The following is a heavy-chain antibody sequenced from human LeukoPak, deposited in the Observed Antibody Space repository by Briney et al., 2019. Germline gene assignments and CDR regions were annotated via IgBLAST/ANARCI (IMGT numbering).Heavy chain of an antibody. V-gene: IGHV3-53*01. CDR2: IYSDNT. J-gene: IGHJ6*03. CDR1: GFTVSSNS. D-gene: IGHD3-10*01. Sequence: GGSLRLSCTVSGFTVSSNSMSWVRQAPEKGLEWVSFIYSDNTHYSDSVKGRFTISRDNSKNTLYLQMNSLRAEDTAVYYCARGKNYYGSAGYYMDVWGKGTTVTVSS. CDR3: ARGKNYYGSAGYYMDV.